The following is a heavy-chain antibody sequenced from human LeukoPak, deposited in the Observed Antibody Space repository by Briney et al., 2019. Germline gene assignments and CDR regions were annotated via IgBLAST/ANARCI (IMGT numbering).Heavy chain of an antibody. V-gene: IGHV1-3*01. J-gene: IGHJ3*02. CDR2: INAGNANT. D-gene: IGHD4-17*01. CDR3: ARETAVTQNDAFDI. Sequence: ASVKVSCKASGYTFTSHTIHWVRQAPGQRLEWMGWINAGNANTKYSQKFQGRVTITRDTFAYTAYMELSSLKSEDTAVYYCARETAVTQNDAFDIWGQGTMVIVSS. CDR1: GYTFTSHT.